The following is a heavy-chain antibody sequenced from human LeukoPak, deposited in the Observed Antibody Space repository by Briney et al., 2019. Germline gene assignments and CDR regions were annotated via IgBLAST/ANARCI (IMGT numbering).Heavy chain of an antibody. CDR2: IKSKTDGGTT. J-gene: IGHJ4*02. D-gene: IGHD3-10*01. V-gene: IGHV3-15*01. CDR1: GFIFRNAW. CDR3: TTEKGYSGSRIFDY. Sequence: GGSLRLSCAASGFIFRNAWMNWVRQAPGKGLEWVGRIKSKTDGGTTDYAAPVKGRFTISREDSRDSLYLQMNSLKTEDTAVYYCTTEKGYSGSRIFDYRGQGTLVTVSS.